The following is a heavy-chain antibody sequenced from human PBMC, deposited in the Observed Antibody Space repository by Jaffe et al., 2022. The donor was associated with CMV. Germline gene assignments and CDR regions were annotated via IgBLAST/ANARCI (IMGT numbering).Heavy chain of an antibody. D-gene: IGHD6-6*01. V-gene: IGHV3-15*01. Sequence: EVQLVESGGGLVKPGGSLRLSCAASGFTFSNAWMSWVRQAPGKGLEWVGRIKSKTDGGTTDYAAPVKGRFTISRDDSKNTLYLQMNSLKTEDTAVYYCTTDIIAARPGLSISYYYYYMDVWGKGTTVTVSS. J-gene: IGHJ6*03. CDR2: IKSKTDGGTT. CDR1: GFTFSNAW. CDR3: TTDIIAARPGLSISYYYYYMDV.